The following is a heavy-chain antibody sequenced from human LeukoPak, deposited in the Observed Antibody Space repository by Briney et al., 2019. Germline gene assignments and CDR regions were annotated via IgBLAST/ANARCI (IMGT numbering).Heavy chain of an antibody. CDR1: GGTFSSYA. D-gene: IGHD5-18*01. CDR2: IIPIFGTA. J-gene: IGHJ6*04. V-gene: IGHV1-69*01. Sequence: SVKVSCMASGGTFSSYAISWVRQAPGQGLEWMGGIIPIFGTANYAQKFQGRVTVTADESTSTAYMELSSLRSEDTAVYYCARLHPVQGYRESGYYYYYGMDVWGKGTTVTVSS. CDR3: ARLHPVQGYRESGYYYYYGMDV.